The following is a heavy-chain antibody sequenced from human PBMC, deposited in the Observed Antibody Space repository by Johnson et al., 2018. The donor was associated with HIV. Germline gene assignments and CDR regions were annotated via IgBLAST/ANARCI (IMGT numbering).Heavy chain of an antibody. Sequence: VQLVESGGGLVQPGMSLRLSCAASGFTFDDYAMHWVRQAPGKGLEWVAVISDDGTNKYYADSVKGRFTISRDNSKNTLYLQMNSLRAEDTAVYYCARQQPSSVKGAFDIWGQGTMVTVS. D-gene: IGHD6-13*01. CDR3: ARQQPSSVKGAFDI. CDR2: ISDDGTNK. CDR1: GFTFDDYA. J-gene: IGHJ3*02. V-gene: IGHV3-30*03.